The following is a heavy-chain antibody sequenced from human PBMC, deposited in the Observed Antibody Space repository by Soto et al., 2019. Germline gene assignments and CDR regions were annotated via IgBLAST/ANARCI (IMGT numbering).Heavy chain of an antibody. V-gene: IGHV1-69*06. CDR2: IIPIFGTA. Sequence: SVKVSCKASGVTFSSYAISWVRQAPGQGLEWMGGIIPIFGTANYAQKFQGRVTITADKSTSTAYMELSSLRSEDTAVYYCARKRPNCGGDCYSHWGQGTLVTVSS. J-gene: IGHJ4*02. CDR1: GVTFSSYA. CDR3: ARKRPNCGGDCYSH. D-gene: IGHD2-21*02.